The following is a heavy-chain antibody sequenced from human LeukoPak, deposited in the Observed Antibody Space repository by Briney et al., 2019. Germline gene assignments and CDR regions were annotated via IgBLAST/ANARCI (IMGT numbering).Heavy chain of an antibody. D-gene: IGHD2-21*01. CDR3: ALLAGSGGAPDWGY. CDR1: GFTFSSYA. CDR2: ISGSGGST. V-gene: IGHV3-23*01. J-gene: IGHJ4*02. Sequence: PGGSLRLSCAASGFTFSSYAMSWVRQAPGKGLEWVSAISGSGGSTYYADSVKGRFTISRDNSKNTLYLQMNSLRAEDTAVYYCALLAGSGGAPDWGYWGQGTLVTVSS.